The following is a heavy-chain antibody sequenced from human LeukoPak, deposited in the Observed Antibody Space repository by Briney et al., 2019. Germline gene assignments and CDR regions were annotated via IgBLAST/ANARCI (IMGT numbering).Heavy chain of an antibody. CDR1: GFIFIDYW. CDR2: INPDGTAT. J-gene: IGHJ6*02. V-gene: IGHV3-74*01. Sequence: PGGSLRLSCEISGFIFIDYWMHWVRQVPGKGPVWVSRINPDGTATNYADSVKGRFIISRDNVKNTLYLQMNSLRVEDTAMYYCARSLPGLDVWGQGTTVTVSS. CDR3: ARSLPGLDV.